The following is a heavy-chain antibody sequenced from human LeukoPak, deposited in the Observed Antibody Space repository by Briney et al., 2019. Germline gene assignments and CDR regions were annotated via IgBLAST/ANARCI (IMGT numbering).Heavy chain of an antibody. CDR3: ARDTIATRRMDV. J-gene: IGHJ6*04. CDR2: IYHSGST. D-gene: IGHD6-6*01. CDR1: GGSISSGGYS. Sequence: SETLSLTCAVSGGSISSGGYSWSWIRQPPGKGLEWIGYIYHSGSTYYNPSLKSRVTISVDTSKNQFSLKLSSVTAADTAVYYCARDTIATRRMDVWGKGITVTVSS. V-gene: IGHV4-30-2*01.